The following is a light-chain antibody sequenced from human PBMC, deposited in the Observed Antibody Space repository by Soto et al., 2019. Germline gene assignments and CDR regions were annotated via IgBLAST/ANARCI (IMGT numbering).Light chain of an antibody. V-gene: IGKV1-33*01. CDR3: QQYDTLSRFT. CDR2: DAS. CDR1: QDISNY. J-gene: IGKJ3*01. Sequence: IQMTQSPSSLSSSVGDRVTITCQASQDISNYLNWYQQKPGKAPKLLIYDASNLETGDPSRFSGSGSGTEFNLTISSLQPEDIATYYCQQYDTLSRFTFGPGTKVDIK.